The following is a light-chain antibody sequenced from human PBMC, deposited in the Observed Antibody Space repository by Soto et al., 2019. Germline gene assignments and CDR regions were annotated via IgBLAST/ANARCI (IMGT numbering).Light chain of an antibody. CDR2: DAS. V-gene: IGKV1-5*01. CDR3: QQYNNYWT. Sequence: IQMTQSPSTLSASVGDRVTITCRASHSISRWLAWYQQKPGKAPKVLIYDASSLESGVPSRFSGSGSGTEFSLTISSLQPDDFATYYCQQYNNYWTFGQGTKVDIK. CDR1: HSISRW. J-gene: IGKJ1*01.